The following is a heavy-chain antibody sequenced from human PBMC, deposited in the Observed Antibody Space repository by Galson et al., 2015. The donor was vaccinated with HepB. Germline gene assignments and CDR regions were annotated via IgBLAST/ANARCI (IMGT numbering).Heavy chain of an antibody. V-gene: IGHV3-33*01. CDR2: IWYDGSNK. J-gene: IGHJ4*02. CDR1: GFTFSSYG. CDR3: ARGYYYGSGSYYRYYFDY. D-gene: IGHD3-10*01. Sequence: SLRLSCAASGFTFSSYGMHWVRQAPGKGLEWVAVIWYDGSNKYYADSVKGRFTISRDNSKNTLYLQMNSLRAEDTAVYYCARGYYYGSGSYYRYYFDYWGQGTLVTVSS.